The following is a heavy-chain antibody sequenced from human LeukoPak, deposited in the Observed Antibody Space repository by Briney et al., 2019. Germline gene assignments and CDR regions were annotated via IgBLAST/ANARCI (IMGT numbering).Heavy chain of an antibody. D-gene: IGHD3-10*01. V-gene: IGHV3-7*03. J-gene: IGHJ4*02. CDR2: MKQDGSEK. Sequence: PGGSLRLSCAASGFPFSSYWMSWVRQAPGKGLEWVANMKQDGSEKYYVDSVKGRFTISRDNAKNSLYLQMNSLRAEDTAVYYCATSLLWFGELSSLDYWGQGTLATVSS. CDR3: ATSLLWFGELSSLDY. CDR1: GFPFSSYW.